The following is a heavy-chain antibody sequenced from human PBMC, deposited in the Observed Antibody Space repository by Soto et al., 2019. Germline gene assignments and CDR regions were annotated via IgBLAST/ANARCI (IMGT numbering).Heavy chain of an antibody. Sequence: GASVKVCCKASGGTFSSYTISWVRQAPGQGLEWMGRIIPILGIANYAQKFQGRVTITADKSTSTAYMELSSLRSEDTAVYYCASAYSGYFMDVWGQGTTVTVSS. CDR1: GGTFSSYT. D-gene: IGHD5-12*01. CDR2: IIPILGIA. V-gene: IGHV1-69*02. CDR3: ASAYSGYFMDV. J-gene: IGHJ6*02.